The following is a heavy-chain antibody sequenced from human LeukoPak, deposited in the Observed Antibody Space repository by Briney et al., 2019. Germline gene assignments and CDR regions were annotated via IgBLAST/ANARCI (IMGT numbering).Heavy chain of an antibody. V-gene: IGHV4-61*01. D-gene: IGHD6-13*01. CDR1: GGSVSSGSYY. Sequence: SETLSLTCTVSGGSVSSGSYYWSWIRQPPGKGLEWIGYIYYSGSTNYNPSLKSRVTISVDTSKNQFSLKLSSVTAADTAVYYCARDSGLGIAAAGTWGQGTLVTVSS. CDR3: ARDSGLGIAAAGT. CDR2: IYYSGST. J-gene: IGHJ1*01.